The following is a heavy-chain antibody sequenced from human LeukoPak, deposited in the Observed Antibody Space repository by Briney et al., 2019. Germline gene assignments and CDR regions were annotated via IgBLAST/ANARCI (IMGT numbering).Heavy chain of an antibody. Sequence: GASVKVSCKASGDTFTSYYMHWVRQAPGQGLEWMGIINPSGDSTSYAQKFQGRVTMTRDTSTSTVYMELSGLRSEDTAVYYCARAPQRTFDYWGQGTLVTVSS. CDR3: ARAPQRTFDY. CDR2: INPSGDST. V-gene: IGHV1-46*01. CDR1: GDTFTSYY. J-gene: IGHJ4*02.